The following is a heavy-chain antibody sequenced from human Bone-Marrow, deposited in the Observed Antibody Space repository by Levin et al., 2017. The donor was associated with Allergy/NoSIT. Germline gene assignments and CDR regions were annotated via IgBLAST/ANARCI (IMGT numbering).Heavy chain of an antibody. D-gene: IGHD6-19*01. J-gene: IGHJ4*02. Sequence: VASVKVSCAASGFTFSSYAMSWVRQAPGKGLAWVSAISGNGGSTYYADSVKGRFTISRDNSKNTLYLQMNSLRAEDTAVYYCAKDLNVRIAVADDYFDYWGQGTLVTVSS. V-gene: IGHV3-23*01. CDR3: AKDLNVRIAVADDYFDY. CDR1: GFTFSSYA. CDR2: ISGNGGST.